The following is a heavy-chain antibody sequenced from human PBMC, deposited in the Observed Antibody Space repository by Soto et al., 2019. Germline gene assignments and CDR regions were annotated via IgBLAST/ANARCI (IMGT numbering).Heavy chain of an antibody. CDR2: ISGSGGST. CDR3: AKVPNNLASTVNYFDY. Sequence: GGSLRLSCAASGFTFSSYAMSWVRQAPGKGLEWVSAISGSGGSTYYADSVKGRFTISRDNSKNTLYLQMNSLRAEDTAVYYCAKVPNNLASTVNYFDYWGQGTLVTVSS. V-gene: IGHV3-23*01. J-gene: IGHJ4*02. CDR1: GFTFSSYA. D-gene: IGHD4-4*01.